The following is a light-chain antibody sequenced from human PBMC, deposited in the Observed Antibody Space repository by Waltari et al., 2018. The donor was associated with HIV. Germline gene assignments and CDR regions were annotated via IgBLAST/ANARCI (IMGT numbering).Light chain of an antibody. Sequence: QSALPQPASVSGSPGQSTTTSSTATSTDLSTYNVASWYQYHPGQPPKVILYHVTTRPSGVSSRFSGSRSGNTASLTISGLQAEDEAHYFCVSYIRSASPEFGGGTKLTVL. V-gene: IGLV2-14*01. CDR1: STDLSTYNV. CDR2: HVT. J-gene: IGLJ3*02. CDR3: VSYIRSASPE.